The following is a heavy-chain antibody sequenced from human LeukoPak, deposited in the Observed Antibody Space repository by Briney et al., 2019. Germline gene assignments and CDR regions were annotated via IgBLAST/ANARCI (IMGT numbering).Heavy chain of an antibody. CDR3: ARGSSWSYYFDY. V-gene: IGHV4-59*01. CDR1: GGSISSYY. D-gene: IGHD6-13*01. Sequence: SETLSLTCAVSGGSISSYYWSWIRQPPGKGLEWIGYLHYSGSTNYSPSLKSRVTISIDTSKNQFSLKVSSVTAADTAVYYCARGSSWSYYFDYWGQGTLVTVSS. J-gene: IGHJ4*02. CDR2: LHYSGST.